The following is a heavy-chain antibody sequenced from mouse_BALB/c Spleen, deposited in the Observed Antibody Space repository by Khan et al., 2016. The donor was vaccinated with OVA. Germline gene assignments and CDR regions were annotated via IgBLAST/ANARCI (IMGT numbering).Heavy chain of an antibody. J-gene: IGHJ4*01. V-gene: IGHV1S41*01. CDR2: IAPGSGST. CDR1: GYTFTNYW. CDR3: AREIYYISTCYAVNY. D-gene: IGHD1-1*01. Sequence: DLVKPGASVKLSCKVSGYTFTNYWINWIKQRPGQGLEWIGRIAPGSGSTYYNEMFKGKATLTVDTSSNTAYIQLSSLSSEDTADYFCAREIYYISTCYAVNYWGQGTSVTVSS.